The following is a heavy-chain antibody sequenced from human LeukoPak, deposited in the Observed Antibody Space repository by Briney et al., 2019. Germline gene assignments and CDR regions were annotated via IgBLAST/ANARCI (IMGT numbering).Heavy chain of an antibody. D-gene: IGHD3-10*01. Sequence: SQTLSLTCAISGDSVSSNSAAWNWIRQSPSRGLEWLGRTYYRSKWYNDYPVSVKSRITINPDTSKNQFSLQLSSVTPEDTAVYYCARVDTMVRGVYDYWGQGTLVTVSS. J-gene: IGHJ4*02. CDR2: TYYRSKWYN. CDR1: GDSVSSNSAA. CDR3: ARVDTMVRGVYDY. V-gene: IGHV6-1*01.